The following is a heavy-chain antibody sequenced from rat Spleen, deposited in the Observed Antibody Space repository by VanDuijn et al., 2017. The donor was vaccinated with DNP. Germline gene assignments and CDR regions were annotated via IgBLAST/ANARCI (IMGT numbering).Heavy chain of an antibody. CDR2: ISSGGDII. CDR3: ARHEDYSSYIYGFAY. J-gene: IGHJ3*01. CDR1: GFTFSNHG. Sequence: EVQLVESGGGLVQPGRSLKLSCAASGFTFSNHGMAWVRQAPTKGLEWVDSISSGGDIIFYRDSVKGRFTISRDNAQNTQYLQMDSLRSEDTATYFCARHEDYSSYIYGFAYWGQGTLVTVSS. D-gene: IGHD1-2*01. V-gene: IGHV5S13*01.